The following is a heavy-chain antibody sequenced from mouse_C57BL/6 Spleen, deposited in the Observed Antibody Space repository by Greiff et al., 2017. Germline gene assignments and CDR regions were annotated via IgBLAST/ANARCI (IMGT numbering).Heavy chain of an antibody. CDR2: IYPGDGDT. V-gene: IGHV1-82*01. D-gene: IGHD1-1*01. J-gene: IGHJ2*01. Sequence: VQLQQSGPELVKPGASVKISCKASGYAFSSSWMNWVKQRPGKGLEWIGRIYPGDGDTNYNGKFKGKATRTADKSSSTAYMQLSSLTSEDSAVYFCARYGGTNYFDYWGQGTTLTVSS. CDR1: GYAFSSSW. CDR3: ARYGGTNYFDY.